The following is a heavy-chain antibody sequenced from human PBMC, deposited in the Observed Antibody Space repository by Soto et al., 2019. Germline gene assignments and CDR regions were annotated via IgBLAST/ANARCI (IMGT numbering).Heavy chain of an antibody. J-gene: IGHJ4*02. CDR1: CGSISSYY. CDR2: IYYSGST. D-gene: IGHD1-20*01. CDR3: ARDNFNWNYLDY. Sequence: SETLSLTCTVSCGSISSYYWSWIRQPPGKGLEWIGYIYYSGSTNYNPSLKSRVTISVDTSKNQFSLKLSSVTAADTAVYYCARDNFNWNYLDYWGQGTLVTVSS. V-gene: IGHV4-59*01.